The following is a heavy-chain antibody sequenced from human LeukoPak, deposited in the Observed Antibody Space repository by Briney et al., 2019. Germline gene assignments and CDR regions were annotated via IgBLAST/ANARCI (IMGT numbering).Heavy chain of an antibody. D-gene: IGHD3-22*01. CDR3: ARAITMISRDAFDI. Sequence: PGGSLRLSCAASGFTVSSNYMSWVRQAPGKGLEWGSVIYSGGSTYYADSVKGRFTISRDNSKNTLYLQMNSLRAEDTAVYYCARAITMISRDAFDIWGQGTMVTVSS. J-gene: IGHJ3*02. CDR2: IYSGGST. V-gene: IGHV3-53*01. CDR1: GFTVSSNY.